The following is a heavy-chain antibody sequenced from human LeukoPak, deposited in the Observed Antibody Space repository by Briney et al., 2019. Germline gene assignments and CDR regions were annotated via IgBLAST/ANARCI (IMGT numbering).Heavy chain of an antibody. CDR3: ASPGGHYYGSGSYYKFDY. CDR1: GGTLSSYA. J-gene: IGHJ4*02. V-gene: IGHV1-69*01. CDR2: IIPIFGTA. Sequence: SVKVSCKASGGTLSSYANSWVRQAPGQGLEWMGGIIPIFGTANYAQKFQGRVTITADESTSTAYMELSSLRSEDTAVYYCASPGGHYYGSGSYYKFDYWGQGTLVTVSS. D-gene: IGHD3-10*01.